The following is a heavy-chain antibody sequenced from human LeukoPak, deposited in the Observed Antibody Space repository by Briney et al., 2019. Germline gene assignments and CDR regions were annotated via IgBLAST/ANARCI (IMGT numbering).Heavy chain of an antibody. CDR3: AKVPTAGTPLPYYFDY. Sequence: PGGSLRLSCAASGFTFSSYAMSWVRQAPGKGLGWVSAISGSGGSTYYADSVKGRFTISRDNSKNTLYLQMNSLRAEDTAVYYCAKVPTAGTPLPYYFDYWGQGTLVTVSS. J-gene: IGHJ4*02. V-gene: IGHV3-23*01. CDR1: GFTFSSYA. CDR2: ISGSGGST.